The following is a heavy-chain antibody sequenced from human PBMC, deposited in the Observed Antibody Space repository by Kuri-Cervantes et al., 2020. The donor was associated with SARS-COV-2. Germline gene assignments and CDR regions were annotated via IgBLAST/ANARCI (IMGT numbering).Heavy chain of an antibody. CDR1: GGSFSGYY. J-gene: IGHJ5*02. V-gene: IGHV4-34*01. D-gene: IGHD2-2*01. CDR2: VYYTGSA. CDR3: ARQSSTLDWFDP. Sequence: ESLKISCAVYGGSFSGYYWSWIRQPPGKGLEWIGSVYYTGSAYYNPPLKSRATLSVDTSKNQVSLKLSSLTAADTGRYYCARQSSTLDWFDPWGQGTLVTVSS.